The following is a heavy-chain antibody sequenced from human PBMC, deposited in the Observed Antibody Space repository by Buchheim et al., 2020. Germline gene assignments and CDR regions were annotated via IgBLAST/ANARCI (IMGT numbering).Heavy chain of an antibody. CDR2: FSPSGDTI. J-gene: IGHJ4*02. V-gene: IGHV3-48*03. CDR3: ARGGVDY. CDR1: GFTFSDYK. Sequence: EVQLVESGGGLVQPGGSLRLSCAASGFTFSDYKMNWVRQAPGKGLEWVSYFSPSGDTIYYAHSVGGRFTISRDNARNLLFLEMDSLRAEDTAVYYCARGGVDYWGQGTL. D-gene: IGHD2-15*01.